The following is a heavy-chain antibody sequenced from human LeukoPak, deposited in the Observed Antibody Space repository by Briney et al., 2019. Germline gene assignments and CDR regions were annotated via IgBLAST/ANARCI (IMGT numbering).Heavy chain of an antibody. J-gene: IGHJ4*02. V-gene: IGHV3-7*04. CDR2: IHPEGNEK. CDR1: GFTFSNFW. Sequence: PGGSLRLSCAVSGFTFSNFWMSWVRQAPGRGLEWVANIHPEGNEKYHVESVKGRFTISRDNAKNSLFLQMNGLRVKDTAVYYCARGDAFSGDHWGQGTLVTVSS. CDR3: ARGDAFSGDH.